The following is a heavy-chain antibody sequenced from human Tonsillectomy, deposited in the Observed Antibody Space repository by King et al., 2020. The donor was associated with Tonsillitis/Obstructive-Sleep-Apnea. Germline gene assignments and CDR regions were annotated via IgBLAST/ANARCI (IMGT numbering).Heavy chain of an antibody. V-gene: IGHV5-10-1*03. J-gene: IGHJ4*02. CDR3: ARHDWGNYRNFDY. CDR2: INPSDSYT. Sequence: QLVQSGAEVKKPGESLRISCKGSGYSFTTYWISWVRQMPGKGLEWMGRINPSDSYTTYTPSFQGHVTISPDKSHSTAYLQWSSLKASDTAMYYCARHDWGNYRNFDYWGQGTLVTVSS. D-gene: IGHD3-16*02. CDR1: GYSFTTYW.